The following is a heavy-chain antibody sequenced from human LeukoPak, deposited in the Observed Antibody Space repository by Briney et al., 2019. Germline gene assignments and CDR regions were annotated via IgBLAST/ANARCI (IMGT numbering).Heavy chain of an antibody. J-gene: IGHJ4*02. CDR3: AKQGFGC. V-gene: IGHV3-23*01. CDR2: ISGSADNT. CDR1: GFTFSSYS. Sequence: GGSLRLSCAASGFTFSSYSMSWVRQAPGEGLEWVSTISGSADNTNYAEAVKGRFTISRDNSKNTMYLQMNSLRAEDTAVYYCAKQGFGCWGQGTLVTVSS.